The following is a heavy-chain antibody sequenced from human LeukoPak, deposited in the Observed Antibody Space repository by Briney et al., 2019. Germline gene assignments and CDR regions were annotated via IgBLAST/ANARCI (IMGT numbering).Heavy chain of an antibody. J-gene: IGHJ4*02. V-gene: IGHV3-23*01. D-gene: IGHD6-19*01. CDR1: GFTFSSYG. CDR3: AKDSLGFGIAVAGQFDY. Sequence: GGSLRLSCAASGFTFSSYGMSGVRQAPGKGLEWVSAISGSGGSTYYADSVKGRFTISRDNSKNTLYLQMNSLRAEDTAVYYCAKDSLGFGIAVAGQFDYWGQGTLVTVSS. CDR2: ISGSGGST.